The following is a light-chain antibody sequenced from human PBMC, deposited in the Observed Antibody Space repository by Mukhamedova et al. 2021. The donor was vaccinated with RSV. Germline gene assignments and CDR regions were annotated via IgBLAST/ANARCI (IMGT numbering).Light chain of an antibody. CDR2: KTS. V-gene: IGKV1-5*03. CDR3: QQFKSFLFT. Sequence: WYQRRVHGKAPKVLIYKTSLLENGVPPRFSGSGTGTEFTLSISDVQPEDSATYYCQQFKSFLFTFGQGTKLESK. J-gene: IGKJ2*01.